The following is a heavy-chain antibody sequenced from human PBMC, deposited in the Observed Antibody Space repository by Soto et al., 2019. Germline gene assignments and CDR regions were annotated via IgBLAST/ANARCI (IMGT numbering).Heavy chain of an antibody. D-gene: IGHD2-2*01. CDR3: AREEGVPAATISRYYYYYGMDV. J-gene: IGHJ6*02. V-gene: IGHV3-30-3*01. CDR2: ISYDGSNK. CDR1: GFTFSSYA. Sequence: GGSLRLSCAASGFTFSSYAMHWVRQAPGKGLEWVAVISYDGSNKYYADSVKGRFTISRDNSKNTLYLQMNSLRAEDTAVYYCAREEGVPAATISRYYYYYGMDVWGQGTTVTVSS.